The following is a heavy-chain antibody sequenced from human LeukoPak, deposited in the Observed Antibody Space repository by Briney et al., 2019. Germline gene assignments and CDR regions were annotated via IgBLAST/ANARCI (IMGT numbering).Heavy chain of an antibody. CDR3: ARSMLRYFDWSRTPSFDP. V-gene: IGHV1-18*01. CDR1: GYTFTSYG. D-gene: IGHD3-9*01. Sequence: ASVKVSCKASGYTFTSYGISWVRQAPGQGLEWMGWISAYNGNTNNAQKLQGRVTMTTDTSTSTAYMELRSLRSDDTAVYYCARSMLRYFDWSRTPSFDPWGQGTLVTVSS. CDR2: ISAYNGNT. J-gene: IGHJ5*02.